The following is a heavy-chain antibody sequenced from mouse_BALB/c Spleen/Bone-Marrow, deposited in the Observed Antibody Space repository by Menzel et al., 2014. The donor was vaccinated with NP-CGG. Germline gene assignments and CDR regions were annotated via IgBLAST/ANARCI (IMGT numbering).Heavy chain of an antibody. J-gene: IGHJ2*01. D-gene: IGHD2-4*01. CDR2: INPGNGGT. V-gene: IGHV1-53*01. CDR1: GYTFTSYY. Sequence: QVQLKQSGAALVKPGASVTLSCKASGYTFTSYYMYWVKQRPGQGLEWIGDINPGNGGTNFNEKFKSKATLTVDKSSSTAYMQLSSLTSEDSAVYYCTRSTMITCFDYWGQGTTLTVSS. CDR3: TRSTMITCFDY.